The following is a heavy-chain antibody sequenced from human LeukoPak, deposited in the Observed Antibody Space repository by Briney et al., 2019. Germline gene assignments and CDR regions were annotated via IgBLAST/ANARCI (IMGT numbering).Heavy chain of an antibody. J-gene: IGHJ4*02. Sequence: GGSLRLSCAASGFIFSSYWMSWVRQAPGKGLEWVANIKQDGSEKYYVDSVKGRFTISRDNAKNSLYLQMNSLRAEDTAVYYCARDYSIDYWGQGTLVTVSS. V-gene: IGHV3-7*01. CDR1: GFIFSSYW. D-gene: IGHD4-11*01. CDR3: ARDYSIDY. CDR2: IKQDGSEK.